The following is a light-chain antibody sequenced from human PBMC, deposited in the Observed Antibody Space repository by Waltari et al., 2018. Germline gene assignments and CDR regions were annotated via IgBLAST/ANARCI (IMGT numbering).Light chain of an antibody. V-gene: IGLV4-69*01. Sequence: HLMLTQSPSASASLGASVKLTCTLNSGHSDYAIAWHPKQPEKGPRYLMQSNSDGSSITGEGIPDGFSGSSCGAARYLTSASLQSEDDADYGCQTGGFGIWVFGGGTKLTVL. CDR1: SGHSDYA. J-gene: IGLJ3*02. CDR3: QTGGFGIWV. CDR2: SNSDGSS.